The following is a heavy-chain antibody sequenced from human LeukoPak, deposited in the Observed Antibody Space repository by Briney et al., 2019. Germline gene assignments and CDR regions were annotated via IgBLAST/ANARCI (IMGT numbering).Heavy chain of an antibody. CDR3: AKEGGAYYYGSGSYYFLY. J-gene: IGHJ1*01. CDR2: MSGSGGST. V-gene: IGHV3-23*01. CDR1: GFTFSSYA. Sequence: GGSLRLSCAASGFTFSSYAMGWVRQAPGKGREGGSAMSGSGGSTYYADSVKGRLTISRDNSKNTLYLQLTPLRADDPAVYYCAKEGGAYYYGSGSYYFLYWPQGPLLPVSS. D-gene: IGHD3-10*01.